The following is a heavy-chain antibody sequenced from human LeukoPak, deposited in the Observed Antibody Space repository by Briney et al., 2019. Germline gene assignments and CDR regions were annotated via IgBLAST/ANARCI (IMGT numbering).Heavy chain of an antibody. J-gene: IGHJ5*02. V-gene: IGHV4-59*12. CDR3: ARAIQSGKNWFDP. CDR1: GGSISSYY. D-gene: IGHD5-24*01. Sequence: SETLSLTCTVSGGSISSYYWSWIRQPPGKGLEWIGYIYYSGSTKYNPSLKSRVTMSVDTSKNQFSLKLSSVTAADTAVYYCARAIQSGKNWFDPWGQGTLVTVSS. CDR2: IYYSGST.